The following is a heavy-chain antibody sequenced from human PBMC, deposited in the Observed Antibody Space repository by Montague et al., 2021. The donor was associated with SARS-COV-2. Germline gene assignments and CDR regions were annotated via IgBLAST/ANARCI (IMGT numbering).Heavy chain of an antibody. CDR3: AHLIRYYNIFTGIPFDY. D-gene: IGHD3-9*01. CDR1: GFSLSTPNVG. V-gene: IGHV2-5*01. CDR2: IYSNDEK. J-gene: IGHJ4*01. Sequence: PALVKPTQTHTLTCTFSGFSLSTPNVGVGWIRQPPGKALEWVAVIYSNDEKRYSPSLRNRLTITKDTAKNQVVLSLTYVDPVDTATYYCAHLIRYYNIFTGIPFDYWGHGSQVTVSS.